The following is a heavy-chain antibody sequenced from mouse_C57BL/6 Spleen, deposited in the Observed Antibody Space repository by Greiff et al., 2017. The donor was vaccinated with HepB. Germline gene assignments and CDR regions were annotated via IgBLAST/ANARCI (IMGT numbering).Heavy chain of an antibody. CDR2: IYPGDGDT. D-gene: IGHD2-4*01. V-gene: IGHV1-82*01. J-gene: IGHJ2*01. CDR1: GYAFSSSW. Sequence: QVQLQQSGPELVKPGASVKISCKASGYAFSSSWLNWVKQRPGKGLEWIGRIYPGDGDTNYNGKFKGKATLTADKSSSTAYMQLSSLTSEDSAVYFCARGKIYYDYDGAYFDYWGQGTTLPVSS. CDR3: ARGKIYYDYDGAYFDY.